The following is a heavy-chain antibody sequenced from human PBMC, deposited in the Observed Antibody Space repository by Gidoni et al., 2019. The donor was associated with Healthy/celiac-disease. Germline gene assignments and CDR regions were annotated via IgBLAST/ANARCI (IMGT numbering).Heavy chain of an antibody. CDR3: ARLDIVATIGTYYFDY. CDR2: IYYSGST. V-gene: IGHV4-59*08. J-gene: IGHJ4*02. CDR1: GGSISSYY. D-gene: IGHD5-12*01. Sequence: QVQLQESGPGLVKPSETLSLTCTVSGGSISSYYWSWIRQPPGKGLEWIGYIYYSGSTNYNPSLKSQVTISVDTSKNQFSLKLSSVTAADTAVYYCARLDIVATIGTYYFDYWGQGTLVTVSS.